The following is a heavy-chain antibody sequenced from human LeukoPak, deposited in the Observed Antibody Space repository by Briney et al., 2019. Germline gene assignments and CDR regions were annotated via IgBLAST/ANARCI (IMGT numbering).Heavy chain of an antibody. J-gene: IGHJ4*02. V-gene: IGHV3-23*01. CDR1: GFTFSSYA. CDR2: ISGSGGST. D-gene: IGHD4-17*01. CDR3: AKDRDYGDYVWYFDC. Sequence: PGGSLRLSCAASGFTFSSYAMSWVRQAPRKGLEWVSAISGSGGSTYYADSVKGRFTISRDNSKNTLYLQMNSLRAEDTAVYYCAKDRDYGDYVWYFDCWGQGTLVTVSS.